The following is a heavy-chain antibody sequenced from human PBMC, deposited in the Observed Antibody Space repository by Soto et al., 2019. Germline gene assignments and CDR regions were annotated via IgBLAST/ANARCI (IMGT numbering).Heavy chain of an antibody. CDR2: IIPIFGTA. D-gene: IGHD2-2*02. Sequence: QVQLVQSGAEVKKPGSSVKVSCKASGGTFRIYAISWVRQAPGQGLEWMGGIIPIFGTANYAQKFQGRVTITADESTSTAYMQLSRLRSEDTAAYYCARGDMDIIVVPAAIGWFDPWGQGTLVTVSS. CDR1: GGTFRIYA. V-gene: IGHV1-69*01. CDR3: ARGDMDIIVVPAAIGWFDP. J-gene: IGHJ5*02.